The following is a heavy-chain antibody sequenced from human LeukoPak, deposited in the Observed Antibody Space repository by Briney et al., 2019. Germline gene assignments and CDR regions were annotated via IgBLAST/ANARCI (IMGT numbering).Heavy chain of an antibody. V-gene: IGHV1-69*13. D-gene: IGHD3-22*01. CDR3: ASRPYYYDSSGSLDY. CDR1: GRTFISYA. J-gene: IGHJ4*02. Sequence: SVTVSCKASGRTFISYAISWVRQAPGQGLEWMGGIIPIFGTANYAHKLQGRVTITADDSTSTPYMELSSLRFEDTAVYYCASRPYYYDSSGSLDYWGQGTLVTVSS. CDR2: IIPIFGTA.